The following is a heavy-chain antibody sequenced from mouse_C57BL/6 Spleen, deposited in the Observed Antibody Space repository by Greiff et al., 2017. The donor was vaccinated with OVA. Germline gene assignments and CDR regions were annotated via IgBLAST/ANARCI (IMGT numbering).Heavy chain of an antibody. CDR2: ISSGGSYT. V-gene: IGHV5-6*02. CDR1: GFTFSSYG. Sequence: EVKLVESGGDLVKPGGSLKLSCAASGFTFSSYGMSWVRQTPDKRLEWVATISSGGSYTYYPDSVKGRFTISRDNAKNTLYLQMSSLKTEDTAMYYCARRGRNWFAYWGPGTLVTVSA. J-gene: IGHJ3*01. CDR3: ARRGRNWFAY.